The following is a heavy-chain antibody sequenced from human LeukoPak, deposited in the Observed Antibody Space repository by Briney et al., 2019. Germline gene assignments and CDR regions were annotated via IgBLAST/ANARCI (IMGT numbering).Heavy chain of an antibody. V-gene: IGHV3-20*04. CDR1: GFTFDDYG. CDR2: INWNGGST. J-gene: IGHJ4*02. CDR3: ARRIAAAGTPLSRYYFDY. Sequence: GGSLRLSCAASGFTFDDYGMSWVRQAPGKGLEWVSGINWNGGSTGYADSVEGRFTISRDNAKNSLYLQMNSLRAEDTALYYCARRIAAAGTPLSRYYFDYWGQGTLVTVSS. D-gene: IGHD6-13*01.